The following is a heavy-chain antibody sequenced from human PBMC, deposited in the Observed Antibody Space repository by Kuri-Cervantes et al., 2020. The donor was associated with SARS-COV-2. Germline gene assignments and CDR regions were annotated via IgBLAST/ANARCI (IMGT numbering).Heavy chain of an antibody. Sequence: LSLTCAASGFTFSDYYMSWIRQAPGKGLEWVSYISSSSSYTNYADSVKGRFTISRDNAKNSLYLQMNSLRAEDTAVYYYARVPSITMVRGANSYGMDVWGQGTTVTVSS. CDR1: GFTFSDYY. V-gene: IGHV3-11*05. J-gene: IGHJ6*02. CDR2: ISSSSSYT. CDR3: ARVPSITMVRGANSYGMDV. D-gene: IGHD3-10*01.